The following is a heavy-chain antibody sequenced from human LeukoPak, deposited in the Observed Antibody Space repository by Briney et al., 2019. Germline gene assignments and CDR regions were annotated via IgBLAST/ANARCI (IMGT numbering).Heavy chain of an antibody. CDR2: IHHSGGT. J-gene: IGHJ3*01. Sequence: PSQTLSLTCTVSGGSISSGGYSWSWIRQPPGEGLEWIGNIHHSGGTYYNPSLKSRLTISVDRSKNQFSLTLNSVTAADTAAYFCARDLPLAAAAKDVFDLWGQGTLVTVSS. V-gene: IGHV4-30-2*01. D-gene: IGHD6-13*01. CDR3: ARDLPLAAAAKDVFDL. CDR1: GGSISSGGYS.